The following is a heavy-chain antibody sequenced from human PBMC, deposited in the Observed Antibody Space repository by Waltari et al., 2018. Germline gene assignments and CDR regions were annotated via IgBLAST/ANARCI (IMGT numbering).Heavy chain of an antibody. CDR1: GGSFSGYY. D-gene: IGHD6-6*01. Sequence: QVQLQQWGAGLLKPSETLSLTCAVYGGSFSGYYWSWIRQPPGKGLEWIGEINHSGSTDYNPSLNRRVTISVDTSNTQFSRTLSSGTAADTAVYYCARGGSSSFWFDPWGQGTLVTVSS. V-gene: IGHV4-34*01. CDR3: ARGGSSSFWFDP. CDR2: INHSGST. J-gene: IGHJ5*02.